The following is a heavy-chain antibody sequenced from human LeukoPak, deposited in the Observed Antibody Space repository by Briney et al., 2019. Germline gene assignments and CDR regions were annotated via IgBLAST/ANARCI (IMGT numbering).Heavy chain of an antibody. CDR2: IKQDGSEK. J-gene: IGHJ4*02. D-gene: IGHD2-2*01. Sequence: PGGSLRLSCAASGFTFSSYWMSWVRQAPGKGLEWVANIKQDGSEKYYVDSVKGRFTISRDNAKNSLYLQMNSLRAEDTAVYYCARGYQLPPSDYFDYWGQGTLVTVSS. V-gene: IGHV3-7*01. CDR1: GFTFSSYW. CDR3: ARGYQLPPSDYFDY.